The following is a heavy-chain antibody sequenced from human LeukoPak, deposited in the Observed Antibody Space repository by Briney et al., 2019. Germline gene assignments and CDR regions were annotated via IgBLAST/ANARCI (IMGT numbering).Heavy chain of an antibody. D-gene: IGHD6-13*01. CDR1: GYSFTSYW. Sequence: GESLQISCKGSGYSFTSYWIGWVRQMPGKGLEWMGIIYPGDSDTRYSPSFQGQVTISADKSISTAYLQWSSLKASDTAMYYCARAAAANVYYFDYWGQGTLVTVSS. CDR3: ARAAAANVYYFDY. J-gene: IGHJ4*02. CDR2: IYPGDSDT. V-gene: IGHV5-51*01.